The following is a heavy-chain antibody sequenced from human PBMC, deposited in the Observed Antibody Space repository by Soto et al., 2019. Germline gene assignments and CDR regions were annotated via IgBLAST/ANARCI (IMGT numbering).Heavy chain of an antibody. J-gene: IGHJ5*02. CDR3: ARGGSGISGSAP. CDR2: IYHSGST. Sequence: PSETLSLTCAVSGFSISSGGYSWSWIRQPPGKGLEWIGYIYHSGSTYYNPSLKSRVTISVDRSKNQFSLKLSSVTAADTAVYSGARGGSGISGSAPWRQGPLVPVSS. V-gene: IGHV4-30-2*01. CDR1: GFSISSGGYS. D-gene: IGHD3-10*01.